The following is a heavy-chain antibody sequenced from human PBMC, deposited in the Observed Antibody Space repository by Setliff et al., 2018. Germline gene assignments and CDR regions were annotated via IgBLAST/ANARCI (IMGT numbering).Heavy chain of an antibody. CDR2: IYYTGKT. Sequence: TLSLTCTVSGDSLSGDNYFWSWIRHLPGKGLQWLGHIYYTGKTYYNPSLKSRLEMSVDTSKREFALRLSSVTAADTAVYYCARTSTYVLGSGSYWDRWFDPWSQVTLVTVSS. V-gene: IGHV4-31*03. CDR3: ARTSTYVLGSGSYWDRWFDP. CDR1: GDSLSGDNYF. D-gene: IGHD3-10*01. J-gene: IGHJ5*02.